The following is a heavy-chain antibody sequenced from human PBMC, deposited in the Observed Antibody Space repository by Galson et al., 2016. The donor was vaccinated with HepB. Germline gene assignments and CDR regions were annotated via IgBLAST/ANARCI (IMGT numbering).Heavy chain of an antibody. D-gene: IGHD2-15*01. J-gene: IGHJ4*02. CDR3: AREPGYCNGCYD. Sequence: SLRLSCAASEFTFDFNTYTIHWVRQAPGKGLEWVSSITGGGTYINYADSVKGRFTISRDNAKNSVYLQMNSLTVEDTAMYYCAREPGYCNGCYDWGQGTQVLVSS. V-gene: IGHV3-21*01. CDR1: EFTFDFNTYT. CDR2: ITGGGTYI.